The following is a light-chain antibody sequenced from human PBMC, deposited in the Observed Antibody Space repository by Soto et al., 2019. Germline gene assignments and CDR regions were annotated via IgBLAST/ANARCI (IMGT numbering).Light chain of an antibody. CDR3: SSYSSTTTRVV. Sequence: QSALTQPASVSGSPGQSITISCTGTSSDVGGYGSVSWYQQYPGKAPKLIIYDVSNRPSGVSNRFSGAKSGNTASLIISGLQAEDEADYYCSSYSSTTTRVVFGGGTKLTVL. CDR1: SSDVGGYGS. V-gene: IGLV2-14*03. CDR2: DVS. J-gene: IGLJ3*02.